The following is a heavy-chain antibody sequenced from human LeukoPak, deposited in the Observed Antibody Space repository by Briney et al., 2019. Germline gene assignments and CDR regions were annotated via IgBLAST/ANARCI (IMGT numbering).Heavy chain of an antibody. V-gene: IGHV3-23*01. CDR3: AKQSAGSAAWYSLHYDF. Sequence: GGSLSLSCAAPGFTFSSYAMTWVRPAPGGGVEWGSNVDGGGGGTYYADSVKGRFTISRDNSKDTLYLQMNGLRAEDTAVYFCAKQSAGSAAWYSLHYDFWGQGTLVTVSS. CDR1: GFTFSSYA. D-gene: IGHD6-13*01. J-gene: IGHJ4*02. CDR2: VDGGGGGT.